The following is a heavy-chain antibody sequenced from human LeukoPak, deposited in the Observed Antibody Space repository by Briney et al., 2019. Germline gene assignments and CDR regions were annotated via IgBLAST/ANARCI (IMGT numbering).Heavy chain of an antibody. CDR3: ARELVDAFDI. Sequence: GGSLRLSCAATGFTFSSYSMNWVRQAPGKGLEWVSSISSSSSYIYYADSVKGRFTISRDNAKNSLYLQMNSLRAEDTAVYYCARELVDAFDIWGQGTMVTVSS. V-gene: IGHV3-21*01. J-gene: IGHJ3*02. CDR2: ISSSSSYI. D-gene: IGHD1-26*01. CDR1: GFTFSSYS.